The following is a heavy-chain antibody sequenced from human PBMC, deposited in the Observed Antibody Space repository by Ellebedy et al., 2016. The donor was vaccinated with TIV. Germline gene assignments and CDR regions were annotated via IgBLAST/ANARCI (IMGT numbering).Heavy chain of an antibody. CDR2: INTRSDYT. D-gene: IGHD6-13*01. Sequence: GESLKISCAASGFTFSDYYMSWIRQAPGRGLECVSYINTRSDYTNYADSVKGRFTISRDNAKNSLSLQMNSLRVEDTAVYYCAKDREIEAGGTSFNPIDSWGQGTLVTVSS. V-gene: IGHV3-11*06. J-gene: IGHJ4*02. CDR3: AKDREIEAGGTSFNPIDS. CDR1: GFTFSDYY.